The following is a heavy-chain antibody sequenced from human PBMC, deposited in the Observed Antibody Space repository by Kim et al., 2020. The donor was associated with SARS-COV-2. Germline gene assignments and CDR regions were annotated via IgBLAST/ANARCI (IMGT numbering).Heavy chain of an antibody. D-gene: IGHD5-12*01. CDR1: GFTFSSYA. V-gene: IGHV3-23*01. Sequence: GGSLRLSCAASGFTFSSYAMSWVRQAPGKGLEWVSAISGSGGSTSSADSVKGRFSISSDNSKNTLYLQMKSLRAEAAAVSYCSYAFVDIVATTLGYFDY. CDR3: SYAFVDIVATTLGYFDY. J-gene: IGHJ4*03. CDR2: ISGSGGST.